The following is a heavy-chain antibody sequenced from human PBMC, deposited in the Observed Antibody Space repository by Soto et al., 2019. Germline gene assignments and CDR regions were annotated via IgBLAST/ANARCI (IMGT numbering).Heavy chain of an antibody. CDR1: GGSIISSTYY. CDR2: TYYSGSA. J-gene: IGHJ5*02. Sequence: LSLTCTVSGGSIISSTYYWGWIRQPPGKGLEWIGSTYYSGSANYNPSLKSRVTISVDTSKNQFSLKLSSVTAADTAVYYCARHGDFWSGSQGYNWFDPWGQGTLVTVS. V-gene: IGHV4-39*01. CDR3: ARHGDFWSGSQGYNWFDP. D-gene: IGHD3-3*01.